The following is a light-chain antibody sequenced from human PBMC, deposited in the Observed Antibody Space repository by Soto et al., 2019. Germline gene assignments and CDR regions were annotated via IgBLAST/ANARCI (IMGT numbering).Light chain of an antibody. Sequence: QSALTQPASXXGSXXXXXXISCTGTTSDVGSYNLVSWYQQHPGKVPQLMIYEGTKRPSGVSNRFSGSQSGNTASLTISGLQAEDEADYYCSSYAGSGTHVVFGGGTQLTVL. V-gene: IGLV2-23*01. CDR1: TSDVGSYNL. CDR3: SSYAGSGTHVV. CDR2: EGT. J-gene: IGLJ2*01.